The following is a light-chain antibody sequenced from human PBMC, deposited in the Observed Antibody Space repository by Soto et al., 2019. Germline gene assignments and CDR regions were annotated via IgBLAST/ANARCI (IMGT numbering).Light chain of an antibody. J-gene: IGLJ2*01. CDR3: QSSDSSLSASV. Sequence: QSVLTQPPSVSGAPGQRVTLSCTGSNSNIGAGYDVHWYQQLPGTAPKLVIYANSNRPSGVPDRFSGSKSGTSASLAITGLQAEDEADYYCQSSDSSLSASVFGGGTKVTVL. CDR2: ANS. V-gene: IGLV1-40*01. CDR1: NSNIGAGYD.